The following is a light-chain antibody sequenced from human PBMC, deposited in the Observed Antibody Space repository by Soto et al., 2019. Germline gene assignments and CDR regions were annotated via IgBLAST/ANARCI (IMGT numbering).Light chain of an antibody. CDR2: GAT. CDR3: QQYGNSPQT. Sequence: EIVLTQSPGTLSLSPGESATLSCRASHGVNSNYVAWYQQKPGQTPRLLIYGATYMATGTPDRFRGSGSGTDFTLTINRLEPEDFAVYLCQQYGNSPQTFGQGTKVEIK. V-gene: IGKV3-20*01. CDR1: HGVNSNY. J-gene: IGKJ1*01.